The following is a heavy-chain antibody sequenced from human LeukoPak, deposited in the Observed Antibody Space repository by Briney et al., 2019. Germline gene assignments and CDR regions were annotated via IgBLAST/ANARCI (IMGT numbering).Heavy chain of an antibody. V-gene: IGHV3-21*01. J-gene: IGHJ5*02. CDR3: ARFSSGVQAYNWFDP. CDR1: GFTFSSYS. CDR2: ISSSSSYI. D-gene: IGHD3-22*01. Sequence: KAGGSLRLSCAASGFTFSSYSLNWVRQAPGKGLEWVSSISSSSSYIYYADSVRGRFTISRDNAKNSLYLQMNSLRAEDTAVYYCARFSSGVQAYNWFDPWGQGTLVTVFS.